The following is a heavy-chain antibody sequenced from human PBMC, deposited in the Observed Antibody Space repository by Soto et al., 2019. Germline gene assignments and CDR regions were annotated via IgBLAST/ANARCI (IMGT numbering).Heavy chain of an antibody. V-gene: IGHV4-59*01. D-gene: IGHD1-7*01. J-gene: IGHJ6*02. CDR3: AREGLARTICLYYCDGMDG. CDR1: GGSISSYY. CDR2: IYYSGST. Sequence: QVQLQESGPGLVKPSETLSLTCTVSGGSISSYYWSWIRQPPGKGLEWIGYIYYSGSTNYNPSLKIRVTISVDTSTNQFSLKLSSVAAADTAVYYCAREGLARTICLYYCDGMDGWGQGTTVTVSS.